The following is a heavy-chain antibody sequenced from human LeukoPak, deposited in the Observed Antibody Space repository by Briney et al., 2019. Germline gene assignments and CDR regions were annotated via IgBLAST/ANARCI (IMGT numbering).Heavy chain of an antibody. V-gene: IGHV4-4*07. J-gene: IGHJ5*02. CDR3: ARHVRIRITMVRGVRLSTFRFDP. D-gene: IGHD3-10*01. CDR1: GGSISSYY. Sequence: SETLSLTCTVSGGSISSYYWSWIRQPAGKGLEWIGRIYTSGSTNYNPSLKSRVTMSVDTSKNQFSLKLSSVTAADTAVYYCARHVRIRITMVRGVRLSTFRFDPWGQGTLVTVSS. CDR2: IYTSGST.